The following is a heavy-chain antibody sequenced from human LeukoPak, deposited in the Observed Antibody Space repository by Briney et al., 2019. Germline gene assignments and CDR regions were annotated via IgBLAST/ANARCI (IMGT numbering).Heavy chain of an antibody. V-gene: IGHV4-30-2*01. D-gene: IGHD3-9*01. Sequence: SETLSLTCAVSGGSISSGGYSWSWIPQPPGKGLEWNGYIYHSGSTYYHPSPNNQVTISVDRSKNQFSLKLSSVTAADTAVYYCARGDRLARFVIWGQGTMVTVSS. J-gene: IGHJ3*02. CDR2: IYHSGST. CDR1: GGSISSGGYS. CDR3: ARGDRLARFVI.